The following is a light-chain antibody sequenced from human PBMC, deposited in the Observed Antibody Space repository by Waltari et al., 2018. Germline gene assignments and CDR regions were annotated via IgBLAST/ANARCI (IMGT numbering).Light chain of an antibody. CDR3: QQYDSPRTRT. J-gene: IGKJ1*01. V-gene: IGKV3-20*01. Sequence: TQSPHALPLSPAAPASLCSRPSQSVSSTYLAWNQQKPGQAPRLLIYGASSRATGIPDRFSGSGSGTDFTLTINRLEPEDFAVYYCQQYDSPRTRTFGQGTKVEI. CDR2: GAS. CDR1: QSVSSTY.